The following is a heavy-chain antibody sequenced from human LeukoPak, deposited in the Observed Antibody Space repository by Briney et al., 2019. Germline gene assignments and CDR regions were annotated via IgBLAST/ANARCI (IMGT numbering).Heavy chain of an antibody. CDR2: ISGSGGST. Sequence: PGGSLRLSCAASGFTFRIYAMTWVRQAPGKGLEWVSAISGSGGSTWYTDSVKGRFTISRDNSRNTLYLQMNNLRAEDTAVYYCAKPLHDYGDSYFDYWGQGTLVTVSS. CDR3: AKPLHDYGDSYFDY. J-gene: IGHJ4*02. CDR1: GFTFRIYA. V-gene: IGHV3-23*01. D-gene: IGHD4-17*01.